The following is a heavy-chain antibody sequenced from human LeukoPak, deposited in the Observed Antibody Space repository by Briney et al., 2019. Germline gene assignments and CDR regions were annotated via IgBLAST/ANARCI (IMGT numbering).Heavy chain of an antibody. V-gene: IGHV4-59*08. Sequence: PSETLSLTCTVSGGSISSYYWSWIRQPPGKGLEWIGYIYYSGSTNYNPSLKSRVTISIDTSKNQFSLKLSSVTAADTAVYYCARAVEMATIYEGGYFDYWGQGTLVTVSS. CDR3: ARAVEMATIYEGGYFDY. CDR2: IYYSGST. J-gene: IGHJ4*02. CDR1: GGSISSYY. D-gene: IGHD5-24*01.